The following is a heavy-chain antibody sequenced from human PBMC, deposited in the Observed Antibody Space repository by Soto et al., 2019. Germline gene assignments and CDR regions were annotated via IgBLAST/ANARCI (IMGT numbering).Heavy chain of an antibody. V-gene: IGHV1-69*01. D-gene: IGHD2-21*02. CDR1: GGTFSSYA. Sequence: QVQLVQSGAEVKKPGSSVKVSCKASGGTFSSYAISWVRQAPGQGLEWMGGIIPIFGTAKYAQKFQGRVTITAYESTSTAYIHLSSLRSEDTAVYYCARGDVVVTAIRVGAFDSWGQWKMVNVSS. CDR3: ARGDVVVTAIRVGAFDS. J-gene: IGHJ3*02. CDR2: IIPIFGTA.